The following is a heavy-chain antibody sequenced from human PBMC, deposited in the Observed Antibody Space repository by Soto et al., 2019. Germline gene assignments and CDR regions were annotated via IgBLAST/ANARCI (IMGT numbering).Heavy chain of an antibody. D-gene: IGHD3-10*01. CDR3: AKGSCEVRAMPFDY. CDR2: ISYDGSNK. CDR1: GFTFSSYG. J-gene: IGHJ4*02. Sequence: PGGSLRLSCAASGFTFSSYGMHWVRQAPGKGLEWVAVISYDGSNKYYADSVKGRFTISRDNSKNTLYLQMNSLRAEDTAVYYCAKGSCEVRAMPFDYWGQGTLVTVSS. V-gene: IGHV3-30*18.